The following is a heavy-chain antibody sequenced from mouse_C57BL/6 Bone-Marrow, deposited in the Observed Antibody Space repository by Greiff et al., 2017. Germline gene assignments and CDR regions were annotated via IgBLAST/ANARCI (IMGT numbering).Heavy chain of an antibody. V-gene: IGHV2-2*01. CDR2: IWSGGST. CDR1: GFSLTSYG. CDR3: ARKGGAWFAY. J-gene: IGHJ3*01. Sequence: QVQLQQSGPGLVQPSPSLSITCTVSGFSLTSYGVHWVRQSPGQGLEWLGVIWSGGSTDYNAAFISSLSISKDNSKSQVFFKMNSLKAEDTAIYYCARKGGAWFAYWGQGTLVTVSA.